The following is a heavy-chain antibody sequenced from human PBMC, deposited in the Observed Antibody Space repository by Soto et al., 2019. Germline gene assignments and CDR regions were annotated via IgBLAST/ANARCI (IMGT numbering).Heavy chain of an antibody. V-gene: IGHV4-59*02. CDR3: ATHYDILTGYSQIDY. CDR2: MYYSGST. D-gene: IGHD3-9*01. J-gene: IGHJ4*02. CDR1: GDSVTSNY. Sequence: PSETLSLTCSFSGDSVTSNYLTWIRQSPGKGLEWIGYMYYSGSTNYNPSLKSRVTISVDTSKNQFSLKLSSVTAADTAVYYCATHYDILTGYSQIDYWGQGTLVTVSS.